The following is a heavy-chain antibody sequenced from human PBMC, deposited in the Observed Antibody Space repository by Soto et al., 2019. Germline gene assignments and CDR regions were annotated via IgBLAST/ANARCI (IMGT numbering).Heavy chain of an antibody. V-gene: IGHV3-7*03. CDR1: GLTFSSYW. Sequence: EVQLVESGGGLVQPGGGLRLSCAASGLTFSSYWMSWVRQAPGKGLEWVANIKQGGSEKYYVDSVKGRFTISRDNAKNSLYLQRNSLRAEDTAVYYCARDFPPTIFGVVLSYYGMDVWGQGTTVTVSS. CDR3: ARDFPPTIFGVVLSYYGMDV. J-gene: IGHJ6*02. D-gene: IGHD3-3*01. CDR2: IKQGGSEK.